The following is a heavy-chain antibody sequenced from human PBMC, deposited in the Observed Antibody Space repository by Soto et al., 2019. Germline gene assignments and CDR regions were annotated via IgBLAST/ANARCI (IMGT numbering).Heavy chain of an antibody. Sequence: EVQLVESGGGLAQPGGSLRLSCAASGFTFSSYSMNWVRQAPGKGLEWVSSISPSSSPINYADSVKGRFTISRDNVKTSLYLQMTSLRDEDTAVYFCARNYGGAYDSWGQGTLVTVSS. V-gene: IGHV3-48*02. CDR2: ISPSSSPI. CDR3: ARNYGGAYDS. CDR1: GFTFSSYS. D-gene: IGHD3-16*01. J-gene: IGHJ4*02.